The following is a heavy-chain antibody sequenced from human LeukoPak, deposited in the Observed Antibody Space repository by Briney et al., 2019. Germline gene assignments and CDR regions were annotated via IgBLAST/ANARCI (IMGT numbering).Heavy chain of an antibody. CDR2: IYYSGST. J-gene: IGHJ4*02. V-gene: IGHV4-59*01. D-gene: IGHD5-24*01. CDR3: ARGRDGYNLDY. Sequence: PSETLSLTCTVSGGSISSYYWSWIRQPPGKGLEWIGYIYYSGSTNYNPSLKSRVTISVDTSKNQFSLKLSSVTAADTAVYYCARGRDGYNLDYWGQGTLVTASS. CDR1: GGSISSYY.